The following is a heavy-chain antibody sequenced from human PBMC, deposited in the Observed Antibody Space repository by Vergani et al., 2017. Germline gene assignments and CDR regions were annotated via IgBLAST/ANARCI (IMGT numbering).Heavy chain of an antibody. CDR2: LSASDRRT. J-gene: IGHJ3*02. CDR1: GFTFIMHA. Sequence: EVQLLESGGDLVQPGGSLRLSCAASGFTFIMHAMSWVRQAPGKGLEWVSTLSASDRRTHYADSVKGRFTISRDNSKNTLFLRMNSLRPEDTAVYYCAKVGRSEVAGTFGAFDIWGQGTMVTVSS. D-gene: IGHD6-19*01. V-gene: IGHV3-23*01. CDR3: AKVGRSEVAGTFGAFDI.